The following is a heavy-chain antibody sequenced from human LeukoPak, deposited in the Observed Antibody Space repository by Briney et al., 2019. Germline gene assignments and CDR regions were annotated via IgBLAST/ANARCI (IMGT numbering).Heavy chain of an antibody. V-gene: IGHV1-69*13. Sequence: ASVKVSCKASGGTFSSYAISWVRQAPGQGLEWMGGIIPIFGTANYAQKFQGRVAITADESTSTAYMELSSLRSEDTAVYYCARERNDSFDPWGQGTLVTVSS. D-gene: IGHD3-3*01. CDR3: ARERNDSFDP. CDR2: IIPIFGTA. CDR1: GGTFSSYA. J-gene: IGHJ5*02.